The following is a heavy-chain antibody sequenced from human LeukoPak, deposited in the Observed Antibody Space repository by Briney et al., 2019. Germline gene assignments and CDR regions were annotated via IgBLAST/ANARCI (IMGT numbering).Heavy chain of an antibody. Sequence: ASVKVSCKASGYTFTSYGISWVRQAPGQGLEWMGWISAYNGNTNYAQKLQGRVTMTRDMSTSTVYMELSSLRSEDTAVYYCARAQYSGSYFPSSYYYYMDVWGKGTTVTVSS. CDR1: GYTFTSYG. CDR2: ISAYNGNT. D-gene: IGHD1-26*01. CDR3: ARAQYSGSYFPSSYYYYMDV. V-gene: IGHV1-18*01. J-gene: IGHJ6*03.